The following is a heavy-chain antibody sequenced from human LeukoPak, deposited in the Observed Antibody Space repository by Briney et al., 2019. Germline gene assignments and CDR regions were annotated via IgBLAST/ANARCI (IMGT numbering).Heavy chain of an antibody. CDR1: GFSLSTSGMR. CDR2: IDWDDDK. CDR3: ALNAGYYYYMDV. Sequence: VSGPALVKPTQTLTLTCTFSGFSLSTSGMRVSWIRQPPGKALEWLARIDWDDDKFYSTSLKTRLTISKDTSKNQVVLTMTNMAPVDTATYYCALNAGYYYYMDVWGKGTTVTVSS. V-gene: IGHV2-70*04. J-gene: IGHJ6*03.